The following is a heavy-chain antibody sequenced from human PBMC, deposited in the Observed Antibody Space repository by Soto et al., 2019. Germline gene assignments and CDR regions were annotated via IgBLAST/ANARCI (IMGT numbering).Heavy chain of an antibody. D-gene: IGHD3-16*02. V-gene: IGHV4-39*01. Sequence: ETLSLTCTVSGCSISSSSYYWGWIRQPPGKGLEWIGSIYYSGSTYYNPSLKSRVTISVDTSKNQFSLKLSSVTAADTAVYYCARLMITFGGVIVIPSYGIDVWGQGTTVNVSS. CDR1: GCSISSSSYY. J-gene: IGHJ6*02. CDR3: ARLMITFGGVIVIPSYGIDV. CDR2: IYYSGST.